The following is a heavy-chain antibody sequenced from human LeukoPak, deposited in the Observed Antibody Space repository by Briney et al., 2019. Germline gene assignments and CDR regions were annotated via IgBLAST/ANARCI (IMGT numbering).Heavy chain of an antibody. CDR2: ISYSGTT. Sequence: PSETLSLTCTVTGGSIISYYWSWIRQPPGKGLEWIGYISYSGTTNYNPSLKSRLTISVDTSKNHFSPKLNSVTAADTAVYYCARHSGWELRGFDPWGQGTLVTVSS. CDR3: ARHSGWELRGFDP. J-gene: IGHJ5*02. V-gene: IGHV4-59*08. D-gene: IGHD1-26*01. CDR1: GGSIISYY.